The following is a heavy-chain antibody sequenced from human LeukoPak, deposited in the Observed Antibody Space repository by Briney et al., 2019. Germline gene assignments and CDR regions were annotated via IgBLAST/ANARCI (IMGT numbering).Heavy chain of an antibody. CDR3: AKNWWLRFFCWFDP. V-gene: IGHV3-23*01. CDR1: GFTFNNYA. D-gene: IGHD5-12*01. J-gene: IGHJ5*02. CDR2: ISGSGSNT. Sequence: PGGSLRISCAASGFTFNNYAMTWVRQAPGKGLEWVSAISGSGSNTYYADSVKGRFTISRDNSKNTLYLQMNSLRAEDTAVYYCAKNWWLRFFCWFDPWGQGTLVTVSS.